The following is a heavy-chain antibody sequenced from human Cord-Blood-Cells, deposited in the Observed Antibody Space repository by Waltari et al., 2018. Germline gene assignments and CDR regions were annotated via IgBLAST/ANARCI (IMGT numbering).Heavy chain of an antibody. D-gene: IGHD6-6*01. Sequence: QVQLVQSGAEVKKPGSSVKVSCKASGYTFTGYYIDRVRTAPGQGLEWMGWINPNSGGTNYAQKFQGWVTMTRETSISTAYMELSRLRSDETAVYYWARGPLPGSSSYYYYGMDVWGQGTTVTVSS. V-gene: IGHV1-2*04. J-gene: IGHJ6*02. CDR3: ARGPLPGSSSYYYYGMDV. CDR2: INPNSGGT. CDR1: GYTFTGYY.